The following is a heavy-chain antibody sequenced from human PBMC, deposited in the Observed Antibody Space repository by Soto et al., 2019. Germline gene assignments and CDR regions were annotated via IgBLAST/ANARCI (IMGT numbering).Heavy chain of an antibody. CDR3: ARLVTIFGVYRQRGSMDV. CDR2: INHSGST. CDR1: GGSFSGYY. J-gene: IGHJ6*02. Sequence: SETLSLTCAVYGGSFSGYYWSWIRQPPGKGLEWIGEINHSGSTNYNPSLNSRVTISVDTSKNQFSLKLSSVTAADTAVYYCARLVTIFGVYRQRGSMDVWGQGTMVTVSS. D-gene: IGHD3-3*01. V-gene: IGHV4-34*01.